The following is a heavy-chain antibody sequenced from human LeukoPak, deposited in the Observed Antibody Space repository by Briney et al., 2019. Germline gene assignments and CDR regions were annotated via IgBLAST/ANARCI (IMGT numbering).Heavy chain of an antibody. J-gene: IGHJ2*01. CDR1: GDSVSSNSAA. CDR2: TYYRSKWYN. Sequence: NPSQTLSLTCAISGDSVSSNSAAWNWIRQSPSRGLEWLGRTYYRSKWYNDYAVSMKSRITINPDTSKNQFSLQLNSVTPEDTAVYYCARGDLSWGLSWYFDLWGRGTLVTVSS. CDR3: ARGDLSWGLSWYFDL. V-gene: IGHV6-1*01. D-gene: IGHD7-27*01.